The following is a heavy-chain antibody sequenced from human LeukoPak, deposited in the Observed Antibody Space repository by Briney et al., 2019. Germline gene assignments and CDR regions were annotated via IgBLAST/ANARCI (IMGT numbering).Heavy chain of an antibody. CDR2: ISGSGGST. CDR1: GFTFSSYA. J-gene: IGHJ5*02. V-gene: IGHV3-23*01. Sequence: GGSLRLSRAASGFTFSSYAMSWVRQAPGKGLEWVSAISGSGGSTHYADSVKGRFTISRDNSKNTLYLQMNSLRAEDTAVYYCAKGPNPWFDPWGQGTLVTVSS. CDR3: AKGPNPWFDP.